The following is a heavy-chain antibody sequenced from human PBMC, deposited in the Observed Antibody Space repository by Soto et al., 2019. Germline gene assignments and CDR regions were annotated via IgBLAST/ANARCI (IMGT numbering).Heavy chain of an antibody. D-gene: IGHD6-19*01. CDR2: IHTAGDT. J-gene: IGHJ2*01. V-gene: IGHV3-13*01. CDR3: ARKPRTLAGSTDWYFDL. CDR1: GFTFSDYD. Sequence: EVQLVESGGGLVQPGGSLRLSCAASGFTFSDYDMHWVRQTTGKSLEWVAAIHTAGDTYYPGSVKGRFTISREGVKNSLYLQMNSLRAGDTAVYFCARKPRTLAGSTDWYFDLWGRGTLVTVSS.